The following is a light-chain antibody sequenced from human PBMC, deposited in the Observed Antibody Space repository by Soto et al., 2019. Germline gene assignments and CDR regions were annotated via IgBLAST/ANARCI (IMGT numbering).Light chain of an antibody. J-gene: IGLJ3*02. V-gene: IGLV1-47*01. Sequence: QSALTQPPSASGTPGQRVTISCSGSSSNIGSNYVYWYQQLPGPAPKLLIYRNNQRPSGVPDRFSGSKSGTSASLAISGLRAEDEADYYCAAWDDSLSGRVFGGGTKLTVL. CDR2: RNN. CDR3: AAWDDSLSGRV. CDR1: SSNIGSNY.